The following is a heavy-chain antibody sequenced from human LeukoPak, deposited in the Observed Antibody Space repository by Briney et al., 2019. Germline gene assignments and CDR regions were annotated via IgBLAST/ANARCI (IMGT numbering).Heavy chain of an antibody. CDR3: AKLLTGFVVVPAATEDFDY. J-gene: IGHJ4*02. CDR2: ISYDGSNK. D-gene: IGHD2-2*01. CDR1: GFTFSSYG. V-gene: IGHV3-30*18. Sequence: GRSLRLSCAASGFTFSSYGMHWVRQAPGKGLEWVAVISYDGSNKYYADSVKGRFTISRDNSKNTLYLQMNSLRAEDTAVYYCAKLLTGFVVVPAATEDFDYWDQGTLVTVSS.